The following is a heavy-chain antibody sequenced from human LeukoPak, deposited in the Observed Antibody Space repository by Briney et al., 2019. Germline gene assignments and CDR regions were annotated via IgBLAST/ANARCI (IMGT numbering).Heavy chain of an antibody. CDR3: ATFGSGSNLDPFEI. J-gene: IGHJ3*02. D-gene: IGHD3-10*01. V-gene: IGHV3-21*01. CDR1: GFTFSDYS. Sequence: PGGSLRLSCTASGFTFSDYSMNWVRQAPGKGLEWLSSISSSSNSIEFADLAKGRFTISRDNAKNSLYLQMNSLRAEDTAVYYCATFGSGSNLDPFEIWGQGTLVTVSS. CDR2: ISSSSNSI.